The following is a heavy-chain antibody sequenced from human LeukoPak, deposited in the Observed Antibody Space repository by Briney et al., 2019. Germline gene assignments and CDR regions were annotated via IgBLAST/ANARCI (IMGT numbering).Heavy chain of an antibody. Sequence: GGSLRLSCAASGFTFSNAWMNWVRQAPGKGLEWVGRIKSKYDGETIDYAAPVKGRFTISRDDSKNTLYLQMNSLKTEDTAVYYCTTDLFGAIAPYWGQGTLVTVSS. J-gene: IGHJ4*02. CDR2: IKSKYDGETI. D-gene: IGHD3-16*02. CDR3: TTDLFGAIAPY. V-gene: IGHV3-15*01. CDR1: GFTFSNAW.